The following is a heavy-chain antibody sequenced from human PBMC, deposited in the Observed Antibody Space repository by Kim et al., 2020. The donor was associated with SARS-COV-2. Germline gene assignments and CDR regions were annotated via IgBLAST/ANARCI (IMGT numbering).Heavy chain of an antibody. CDR1: GFTFSNYA. Sequence: GGSLRLSCVVSGFTFSNYAMTWVRQAPGKGLEWVSTVSDSGSNTYYADSVKGRFTISRDRSKNTLYLLMNSLRDDDTAIYYCAKGYTSGYYYFDYWGQG. CDR3: AKGYTSGYYYFDY. D-gene: IGHD6-19*01. J-gene: IGHJ4*02. CDR2: VSDSGSNT. V-gene: IGHV3-23*01.